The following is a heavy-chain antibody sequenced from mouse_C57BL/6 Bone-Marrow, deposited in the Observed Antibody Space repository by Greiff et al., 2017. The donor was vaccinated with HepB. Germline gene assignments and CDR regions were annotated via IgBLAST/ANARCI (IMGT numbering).Heavy chain of an antibody. CDR2: ISGGGGNT. Sequence: DVMLVESGGGLVKPGGSLKLSCAASGFTFSSYTMSWVRQTPEKRLEWVATISGGGGNTYYPDSVKGRFTISRDNAKNTLYLQMSSLRSKDTALYYDAGNGRWFRSYWYFDVWGKGTTVTVSS. CDR1: GFTFSSYT. J-gene: IGHJ1*03. D-gene: IGHD2-2*01. V-gene: IGHV5-9*01. CDR3: AGNGRWFRSYWYFDV.